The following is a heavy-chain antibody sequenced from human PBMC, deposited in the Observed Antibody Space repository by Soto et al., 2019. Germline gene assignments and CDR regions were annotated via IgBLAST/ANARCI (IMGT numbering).Heavy chain of an antibody. D-gene: IGHD3-22*01. CDR2: ISYDGSNT. Sequence: QVHLVESGGGVVQPGRSLRLSCADSGFTFTDYGMHWVRQAPGKGLERVAVISYDGSNTNYADSVKGRFTISRDNSKNTLYLQMNSLRAEDTAVYYCAKDTYYHDSSGYYVFDYWGQGTLVTVSS. V-gene: IGHV3-30*18. CDR1: GFTFTDYG. CDR3: AKDTYYHDSSGYYVFDY. J-gene: IGHJ4*02.